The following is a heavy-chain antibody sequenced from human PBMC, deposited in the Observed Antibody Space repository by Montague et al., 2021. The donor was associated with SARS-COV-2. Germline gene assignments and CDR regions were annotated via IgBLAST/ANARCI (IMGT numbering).Heavy chain of an antibody. V-gene: IGHV6-1*01. Sequence: CAISGDSVSSNRAAWNWNRQSPSRGPEWLGRTYYKSRWYNDYAVSLRSRITINADTSKNQFSLQLNSVTPEDTGVYYCARDATMIRGVRRDYYYDYGMDVWGQGTTVTVSS. D-gene: IGHD3-10*01. CDR3: ARDATMIRGVRRDYYYDYGMDV. J-gene: IGHJ6*02. CDR1: GDSVSSNRAA. CDR2: TYYKSRWYN.